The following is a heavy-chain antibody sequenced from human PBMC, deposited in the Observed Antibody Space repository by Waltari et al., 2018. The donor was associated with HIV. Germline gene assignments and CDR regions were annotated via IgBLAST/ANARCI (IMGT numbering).Heavy chain of an antibody. Sequence: EVQLVESGVGLVQPGRSLRLSCAASGFPFDDYAMHWVRQAPGKGLEWVSGMSWNSGSIGYADSVKGRFTISRDNAKNSLYLQMNSLRAEDTALYYCAKDLAPYGSHGWSLDYWGQGTLVTVSS. J-gene: IGHJ4*02. CDR2: MSWNSGSI. D-gene: IGHD6-19*01. V-gene: IGHV3-9*01. CDR1: GFPFDDYA. CDR3: AKDLAPYGSHGWSLDY.